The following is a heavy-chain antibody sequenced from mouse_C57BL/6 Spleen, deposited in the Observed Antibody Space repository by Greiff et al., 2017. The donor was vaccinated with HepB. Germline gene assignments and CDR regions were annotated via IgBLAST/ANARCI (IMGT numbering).Heavy chain of an antibody. Sequence: VQLQQSGPELVKPGASVKISCKASGYAFSSSWMNWVKQRPGKGLEWIGRIYPGDGDTNYNGKFKGKATLTADKSSSTAYMQLSSLTSEDSAVYFCARVDDYDLYFDYWGQGTTLTVSS. CDR1: GYAFSSSW. D-gene: IGHD2-4*01. CDR2: IYPGDGDT. J-gene: IGHJ2*01. V-gene: IGHV1-82*01. CDR3: ARVDDYDLYFDY.